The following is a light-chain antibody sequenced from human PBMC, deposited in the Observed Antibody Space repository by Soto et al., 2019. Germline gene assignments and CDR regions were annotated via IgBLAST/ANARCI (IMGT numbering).Light chain of an antibody. V-gene: IGLV2-11*01. CDR1: SSDVGGYNY. CDR2: DVS. J-gene: IGLJ1*01. CDR3: CSYAGSYTGV. Sequence: QSVLTQPRSVSGSPVQSVTISCTGTSSDVGGYNYVSWYQQHPGKAPKLMIYDVSKRPSGVPDRFSGSKSGNTASLTISGLQAEDEADYYCCSYAGSYTGVFGTGTKLTVL.